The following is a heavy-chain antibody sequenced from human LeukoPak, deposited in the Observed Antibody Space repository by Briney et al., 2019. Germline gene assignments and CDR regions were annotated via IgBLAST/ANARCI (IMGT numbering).Heavy chain of an antibody. CDR1: GINVSDES. V-gene: IGHV3-66*04. J-gene: IGHJ4*02. D-gene: IGHD3-22*01. CDR2: LYSGGNT. Sequence: PGGSLRLSCAASGINVSDESMTWVRQAPGKGLEWVSLLYSGGNTYYADAVNGRFTISRDNAKNTLYLQLGRLRAEDTAVYYCAKRPGQNYYDSSGYPDYWGQGTLVTVSS. CDR3: AKRPGQNYYDSSGYPDY.